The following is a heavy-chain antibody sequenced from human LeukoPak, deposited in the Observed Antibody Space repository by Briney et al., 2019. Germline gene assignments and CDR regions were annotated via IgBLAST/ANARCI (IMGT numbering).Heavy chain of an antibody. CDR2: ISRGGIS. V-gene: IGHV3-NL1*01. J-gene: IGHJ1*01. Sequence: GGSLRLSCAASGFTFSVYDMYWIRQSPGKGLECVSVISRGGISYYADSVKGRFTISRDNSKNTLYLQMNSLRAEDTAVYYCAKTSDHYSSSWFLPEYFQHWGQGTLVTVSS. CDR3: AKTSDHYSSSWFLPEYFQH. D-gene: IGHD6-13*01. CDR1: GFTFSVYD.